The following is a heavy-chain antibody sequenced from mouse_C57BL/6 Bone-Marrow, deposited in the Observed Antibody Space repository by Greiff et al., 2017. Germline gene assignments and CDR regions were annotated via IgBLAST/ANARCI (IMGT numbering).Heavy chain of an antibody. Sequence: EVKLMESGPGLVKPSQSLSLTCSVTGYSIPSGYYWNWNRQFPGNKLEWLGYISYDGSNNYNPSLKNRISITRDTAKNQFFMKLNSVTTEDTATYYCASWYFGFWGTGTTVTVSS. CDR2: ISYDGSN. V-gene: IGHV3-6*01. J-gene: IGHJ1*03. CDR1: GYSIPSGYY. CDR3: ASWYFGF.